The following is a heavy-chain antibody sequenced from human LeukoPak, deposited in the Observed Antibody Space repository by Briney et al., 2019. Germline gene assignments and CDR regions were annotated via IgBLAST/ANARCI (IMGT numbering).Heavy chain of an antibody. Sequence: GSLRLSCAASGFTFSSYAMSWVRQPPGKGLEWIGEINHSGSTNYNPSLKSRVTISVDTSKNQFSLKLSSVTAADTAVYYCARARSLGTVTNSAPPNWGQGTLVTVSS. CDR3: ARARSLGTVTNSAPPN. D-gene: IGHD4-11*01. CDR1: GFTFSSYA. V-gene: IGHV4-34*01. CDR2: INHSGST. J-gene: IGHJ4*02.